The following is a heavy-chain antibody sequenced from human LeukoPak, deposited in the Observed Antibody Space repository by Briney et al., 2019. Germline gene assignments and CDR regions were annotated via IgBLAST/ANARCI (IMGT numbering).Heavy chain of an antibody. CDR2: ISSSSTYV. J-gene: IGHJ4*02. D-gene: IGHD3-3*01. CDR3: ARVWSDCYTINCYISEY. Sequence: GGSLRLSCETSGFSFSSYSMNWVRQAPGERPEWVSSISSSSTYVYYADSVKGRFTISRDDAKNSLFLQMNSLRAEDTAVYYCARVWSDCYTINCYISEYWGQGTLVTVSS. CDR1: GFSFSSYS. V-gene: IGHV3-21*01.